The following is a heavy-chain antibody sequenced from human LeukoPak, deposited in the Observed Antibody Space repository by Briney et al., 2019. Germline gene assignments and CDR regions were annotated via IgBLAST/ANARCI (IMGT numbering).Heavy chain of an antibody. CDR1: GGSISSYY. CDR3: ARVGEMGTVRD. CDR2: IYYSGST. V-gene: IGHV4-59*01. J-gene: IGHJ4*02. Sequence: SETLSLTCTVSGGSISSYYWSWIRQPPGKGLEWIGYIYYSGSTNYNPSLKSRVTISVDTSKNQFSLKLSSVTAADTAVYYCARVGEMGTVRDWGQGSLVTVSS. D-gene: IGHD3-16*01.